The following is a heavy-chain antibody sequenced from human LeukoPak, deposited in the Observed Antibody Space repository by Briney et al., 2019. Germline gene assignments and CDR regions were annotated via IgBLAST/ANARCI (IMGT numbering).Heavy chain of an antibody. J-gene: IGHJ4*02. Sequence: PSETLSLTCTVSGGSMSSYYWSWIRQPPGKGLEWIGYIYYSGSTNYNPSLKSRVTISVDTSKNQFSLKLSSVTAADTAVYYCARHAWLQFSVDYWGQGTLVTVSS. CDR1: GGSMSSYY. CDR3: ARHAWLQFSVDY. D-gene: IGHD5-24*01. V-gene: IGHV4-59*08. CDR2: IYYSGST.